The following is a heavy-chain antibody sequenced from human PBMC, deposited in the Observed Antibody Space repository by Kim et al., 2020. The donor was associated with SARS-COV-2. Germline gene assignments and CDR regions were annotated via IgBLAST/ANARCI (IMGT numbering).Heavy chain of an antibody. CDR1: SGSISSGGHY. V-gene: IGHV4-61*08. CDR2: IYHSGGT. D-gene: IGHD2-21*02. CDR3: ARVTQMVTAAGEIHNWFNP. J-gene: IGHJ5*02. Sequence: SETLSLTCTVSSGSISSGGHYWSWIRQPPGKGLEWIGYIYHSGGTNHSPSLKSRVTISVDASETQFSLKLTSVTAADTAVYCCARVTQMVTAAGEIHNWFNPWGQGALVTVSS.